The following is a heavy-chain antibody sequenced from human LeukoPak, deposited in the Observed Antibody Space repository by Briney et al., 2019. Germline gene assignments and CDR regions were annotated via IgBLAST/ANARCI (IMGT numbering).Heavy chain of an antibody. CDR3: ARNRGIAAAGYYYYYMDV. D-gene: IGHD6-13*01. CDR2: IYYSGST. Sequence: SETLSLTCAVSDYSISSSNWWGWIRQPPGKGLEWIGYIYYSGSTNYNPSLKSRATMSVDTSKNQFSLKLSSVTALDTAVYYCARNRGIAAAGYYYYYMDVWGKGTTVTVSS. CDR1: DYSISSSNW. V-gene: IGHV4-28*06. J-gene: IGHJ6*03.